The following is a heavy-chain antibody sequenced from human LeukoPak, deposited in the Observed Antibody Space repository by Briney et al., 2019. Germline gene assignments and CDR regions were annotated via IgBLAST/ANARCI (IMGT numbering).Heavy chain of an antibody. CDR1: GYTFSTYY. D-gene: IGHD4-17*01. Sequence: GASVKVSCKASGYTFSTYYMHWVRQAPGQGLEWMGIINPSGTDSNYAQKFQGRVTMTRDMSTSTVNMELSILRSEDTAVYYCARGGGGDYDFDYWGQGTLVTVSS. CDR2: INPSGTDS. CDR3: ARGGGGDYDFDY. V-gene: IGHV1-46*01. J-gene: IGHJ4*02.